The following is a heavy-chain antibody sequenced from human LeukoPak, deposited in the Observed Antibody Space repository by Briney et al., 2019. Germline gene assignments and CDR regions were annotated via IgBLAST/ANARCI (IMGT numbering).Heavy chain of an antibody. D-gene: IGHD3-22*01. CDR2: INPTGGST. Sequence: ASVKVSRKASGYTFTRFYMHSVRQAPGQGLEWMGIINPTGGSTSYAQKFQGRVTMTRDTSTSTVYMELSSLRSEDTAVYYCARSLTSTMIVVVIPYGAFDIWGQGTMVTVSS. J-gene: IGHJ3*02. CDR1: GYTFTRFY. CDR3: ARSLTSTMIVVVIPYGAFDI. V-gene: IGHV1-46*01.